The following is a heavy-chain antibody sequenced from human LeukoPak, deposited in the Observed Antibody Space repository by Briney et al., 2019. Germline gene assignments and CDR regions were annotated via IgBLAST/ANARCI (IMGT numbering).Heavy chain of an antibody. D-gene: IGHD3-10*01. J-gene: IGHJ5*02. CDR1: GFTFSSYG. Sequence: GGSLRLSCAATGFTFSSYGMHWVRQAPGKGLEWVAFIRYDGSNKYYADSVKGRFTISRDNAKNSLYLQMNSLRAEDTAVYYCARGLVLWFGELFVDNWFDPWGQGTLVTVSS. V-gene: IGHV3-30*02. CDR2: IRYDGSNK. CDR3: ARGLVLWFGELFVDNWFDP.